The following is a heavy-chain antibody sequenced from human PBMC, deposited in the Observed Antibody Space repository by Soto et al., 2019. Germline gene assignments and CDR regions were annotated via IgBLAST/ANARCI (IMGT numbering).Heavy chain of an antibody. V-gene: IGHV1-69*13. CDR1: GGTFSSYA. Sequence: SVKVSCKASGGTFSSYAISWVRQAPGQGLEWMGGIIPIFGTANYAQKFQGRVTITADESTSTAYMELSSLRSGDTAVYYCARERVGATSTHAFDIWGQGTMVTVSS. J-gene: IGHJ3*02. CDR3: ARERVGATSTHAFDI. D-gene: IGHD1-26*01. CDR2: IIPIFGTA.